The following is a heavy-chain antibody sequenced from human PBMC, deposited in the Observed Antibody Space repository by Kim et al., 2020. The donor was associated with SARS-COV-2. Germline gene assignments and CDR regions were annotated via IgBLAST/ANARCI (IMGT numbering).Heavy chain of an antibody. D-gene: IGHD2-15*01. CDR3: ARGGYCSGGSCFPYYFDY. Sequence: SQTLSLTCAISGDSVSSNSAAWNWIRQSPSRGLEWLGRTYYRSKWYNDYAVSVKSRITINPDTSKNQFSLQLNSVTPEDTAVYYCARGGYCSGGSCFPYYFDYWGQGTLVTVSS. CDR1: GDSVSSNSAA. CDR2: TYYRSKWYN. J-gene: IGHJ4*02. V-gene: IGHV6-1*01.